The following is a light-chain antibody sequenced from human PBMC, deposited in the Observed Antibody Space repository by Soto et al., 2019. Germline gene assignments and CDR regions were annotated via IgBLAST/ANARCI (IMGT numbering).Light chain of an antibody. CDR2: GAS. V-gene: IGKV3D-20*02. CDR3: QDRTIRLRR. Sequence: VLSLSTVTLSLNPGERRIRSWRTSQSVSSSYLAWYQQKPGQAPRLLIYGASSRATCIPDRFSGSGSVRDFAITTSILEPEDVAVYYRQDRTIRLRRFAGGTKVDI. J-gene: IGKJ4*02. CDR1: QSVSSSY.